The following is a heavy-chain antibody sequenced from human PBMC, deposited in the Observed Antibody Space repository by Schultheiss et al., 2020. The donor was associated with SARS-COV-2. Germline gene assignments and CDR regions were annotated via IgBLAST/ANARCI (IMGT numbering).Heavy chain of an antibody. D-gene: IGHD6-6*01. Sequence: SETLSLTCAVSGYSISSGYYWGWIRQPPGKGLEWIGEINHSGSTNYNPSLKSRVTISVDTSKNQFSLKLSSVTAADTAVYYCARGGRTRQNYYYGMDVWGQGTTVTVSS. CDR2: INHSGST. CDR3: ARGGRTRQNYYYGMDV. J-gene: IGHJ6*02. V-gene: IGHV4-38-2*01. CDR1: GYSISSGYY.